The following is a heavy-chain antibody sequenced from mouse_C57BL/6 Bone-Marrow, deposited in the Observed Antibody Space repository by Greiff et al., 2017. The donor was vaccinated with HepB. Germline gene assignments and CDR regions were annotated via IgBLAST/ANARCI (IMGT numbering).Heavy chain of an antibody. CDR1: GYTFTSYG. CDR2: IYPRSGNT. CDR3: ARSHYYGSSYVGWYFDV. Sequence: QVQLQQSGAELAWPGASVKLSCRASGYTFTSYGISWVKQRTGQGLEWIGEIYPRSGNTYYNEKFKGKATLTADKSSSTAYMELRSLTSEDSAVYFCARSHYYGSSYVGWYFDVWGTGTTVTVSS. V-gene: IGHV1-81*01. J-gene: IGHJ1*03. D-gene: IGHD1-1*01.